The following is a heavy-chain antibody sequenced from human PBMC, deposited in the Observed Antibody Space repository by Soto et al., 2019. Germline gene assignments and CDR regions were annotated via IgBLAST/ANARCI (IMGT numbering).Heavy chain of an antibody. J-gene: IGHJ6*02. CDR2: ISSSGET. CDR1: GITFRNYA. CDR3: ATTGGNTLVQGVLAWGPKPKTYYYYLDG. D-gene: IGHD3-10*01. V-gene: IGHV3-23*01. Sequence: PGGSLRLSCVASGITFRNYALNWVRQAPGKGLEWVSSISSSGETHYADSASGRFIISRDNSRNTLYLQMNTLRPDDTAVYQCATTGGNTLVQGVLAWGPKPKTYYYYLDGWGQGTTVTVSS.